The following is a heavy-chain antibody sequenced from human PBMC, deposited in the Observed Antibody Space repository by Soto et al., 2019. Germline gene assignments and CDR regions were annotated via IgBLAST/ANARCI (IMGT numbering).Heavy chain of an antibody. CDR2: IKEDGSEI. Sequence: SMRLSCAVSGFNVMSYWMSWVRQAPGKGLEWLASIKEDGSEIYYLQSVRGRFSISRDSAGNALHLTMNYLSAEDTGVYFCARDIGFDYVSWGQGSLVSVSS. CDR1: GFNVMSYW. J-gene: IGHJ1*01. V-gene: IGHV3-7*01. D-gene: IGHD3-16*01. CDR3: ARDIGFDYVS.